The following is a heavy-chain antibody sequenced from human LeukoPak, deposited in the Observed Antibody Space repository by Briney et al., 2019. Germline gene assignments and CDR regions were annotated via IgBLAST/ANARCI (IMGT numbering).Heavy chain of an antibody. J-gene: IGHJ6*02. Sequence: PGGSLRLSCAASGFTFSSYSMNWVRQAPGKGLEWVSSISSSSSYIYYADSVKGRFTISRDNAKNTLYLQMNSLRAEDTAVYYCARETVLIGYCSSTSCYEESVYYYYGMDVWGQGTTVTVSS. CDR1: GFTFSSYS. CDR2: ISSSSSYI. V-gene: IGHV3-21*01. D-gene: IGHD2-2*01. CDR3: ARETVLIGYCSSTSCYEESVYYYYGMDV.